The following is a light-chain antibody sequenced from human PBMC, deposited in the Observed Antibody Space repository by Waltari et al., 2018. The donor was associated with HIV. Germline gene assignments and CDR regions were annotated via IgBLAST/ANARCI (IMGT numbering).Light chain of an antibody. CDR2: DDT. J-gene: IGLJ1*01. CDR1: ALPKKY. Sequence: SYELTQPPSVSVSPGQTARITCSGDALPKKYAYWYQQKSGQAPILVMYDDTKRPSGIPERFSGSTSGTMATLTISGAQVEDEADYYCYSRDTSGIHFVFGTGTKVTVL. V-gene: IGLV3-10*01. CDR3: YSRDTSGIHFV.